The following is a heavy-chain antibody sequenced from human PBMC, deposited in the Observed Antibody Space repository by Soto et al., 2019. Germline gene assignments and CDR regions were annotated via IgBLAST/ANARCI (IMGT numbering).Heavy chain of an antibody. CDR3: ARDLAGDCSGGSCYSGVWFDP. J-gene: IGHJ5*02. CDR2: IYYSGST. CDR1: GGSISSYY. V-gene: IGHV4-59*01. Sequence: PSETLSLTCTVSGGSISSYYWSWIRQPPGKGLEWIGYIYYSGSTNYNPSLKSRVTISVDTSKNQFSLKLSSVAAADTAVYYCARDLAGDCSGGSCYSGVWFDPWGQGTLVTVSS. D-gene: IGHD2-15*01.